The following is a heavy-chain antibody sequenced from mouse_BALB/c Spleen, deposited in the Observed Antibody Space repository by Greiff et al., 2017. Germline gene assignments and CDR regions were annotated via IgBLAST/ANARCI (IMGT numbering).Heavy chain of an antibody. D-gene: IGHD2-3*01. CDR3: ARADGYYVPMDY. CDR1: GYAFSSSW. Sequence: VQLQQSGPELVKPGASVKISCKASGYAFSSSWMNWVKQRPGQGLEWIGRIYPGDGDTNYNGKFKGKATLTADKSSSTAYMQLSSLTSVDSAVYFCARADGYYVPMDYWGQGTSVTVSS. V-gene: IGHV1-82*01. J-gene: IGHJ4*01. CDR2: IYPGDGDT.